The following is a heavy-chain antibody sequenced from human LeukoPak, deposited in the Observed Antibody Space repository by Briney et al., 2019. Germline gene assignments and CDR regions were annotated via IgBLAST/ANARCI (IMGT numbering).Heavy chain of an antibody. Sequence: GGSLRLSCAASGFTFSSYAMHWVRQAPGKGLEWVAVISYDGSNKYYADSVKGRFTISRDNSKNTLYLQMNSLRAEDTAVYYCARDLGGATNRDDYYGMDVWGQGTTVTVSS. D-gene: IGHD1-26*01. CDR1: GFTFSSYA. CDR2: ISYDGSNK. V-gene: IGHV3-30-3*01. CDR3: ARDLGGATNRDDYYGMDV. J-gene: IGHJ6*02.